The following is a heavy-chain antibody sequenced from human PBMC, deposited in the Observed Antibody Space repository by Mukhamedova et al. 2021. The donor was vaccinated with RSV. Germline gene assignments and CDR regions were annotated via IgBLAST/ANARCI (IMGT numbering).Heavy chain of an antibody. CDR2: IYYSGST. CDR3: ARIDGPVGVTTFDS. Sequence: QPPGKGLEWVGYIYYSGSTNYNPSLKSRVTISVDTSENQFSLKLSSVTAADTAVYYCARIDGPVGVTTFDSWGQGTLVTVSS. D-gene: IGHD4-17*01. J-gene: IGHJ4*02. V-gene: IGHV4-59*01.